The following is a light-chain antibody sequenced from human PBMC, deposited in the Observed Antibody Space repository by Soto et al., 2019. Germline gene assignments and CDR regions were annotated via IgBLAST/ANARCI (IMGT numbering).Light chain of an antibody. CDR1: QSVSNDY. CDR2: GAS. V-gene: IGKV3-20*01. CDR3: QQYGSSPPALT. J-gene: IGKJ4*01. Sequence: EMLLTQSPGTLSLAPGDRTTLSCRAGQSVSNDYVAWVQQKPGQTPRLLIYGASSRATGIPDRFSGSGSGTDFTLTISRLEPEDFAVYYCQQYGSSPPALTFGGGTKVDI.